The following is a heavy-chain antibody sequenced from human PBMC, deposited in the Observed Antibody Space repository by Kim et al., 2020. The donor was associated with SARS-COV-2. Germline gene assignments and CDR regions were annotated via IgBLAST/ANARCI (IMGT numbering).Heavy chain of an antibody. CDR1: GFTFSRYD. CDR3: AREGPNNLGLDL. V-gene: IGHV3-13*04. Sequence: GGSLGLSCAASGFTFSRYDLHWVRQGRGKGLEWVSAIGRVDDTFYADSVKGRFTISREDGKSSLYLQMNALTAEDTAVYHCAREGPNNLGLDLWGHGNL. J-gene: IGHJ2*01. CDR2: IGRVDDT. D-gene: IGHD7-27*01.